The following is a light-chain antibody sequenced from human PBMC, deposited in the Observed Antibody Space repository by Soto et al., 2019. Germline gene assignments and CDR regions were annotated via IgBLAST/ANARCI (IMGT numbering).Light chain of an antibody. CDR3: CSYAGSSTYV. V-gene: IGLV2-23*01. Sequence: QSALTQPASVSGSPGQSITISCTGTSSDVGRYNIVSWYQQHPGKAPKLMIYEGSKRPSGVSDRFSGSKSGHTASLTISGLQAEDEADYYCCSYAGSSTYVFGTGTKVTVL. J-gene: IGLJ1*01. CDR2: EGS. CDR1: SSDVGRYNI.